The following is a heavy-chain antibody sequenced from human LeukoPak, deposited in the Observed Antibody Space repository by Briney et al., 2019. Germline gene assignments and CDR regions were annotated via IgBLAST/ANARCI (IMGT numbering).Heavy chain of an antibody. CDR3: ARGGYYGSGSYRNWFDP. J-gene: IGHJ5*02. D-gene: IGHD3-10*01. Sequence: GGSLRLSCAASGFTFSSYWMSWVRQAPGKGLERVANIKQDGSEKYYVDSVKGRFTISRDNAKNTLYLQMNSLRAEDTAVYYCARGGYYGSGSYRNWFDPWGQGTLVTVSS. V-gene: IGHV3-7*02. CDR2: IKQDGSEK. CDR1: GFTFSSYW.